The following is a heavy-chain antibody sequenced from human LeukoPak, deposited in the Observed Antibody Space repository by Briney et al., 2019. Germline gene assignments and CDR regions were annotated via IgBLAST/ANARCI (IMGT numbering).Heavy chain of an antibody. CDR2: VIPIFGTA. J-gene: IGHJ4*02. Sequence: KVSCKASGGTFSSYAISWVRQAPGQGLEWMGGVIPIFGTANYAQKFQGRVTITADESTSTAYMELSSLRSEDTAVYYCARAPPKTHDYGDYDDYWGQGTLVTVSS. V-gene: IGHV1-69*01. CDR1: GGTFSSYA. CDR3: ARAPPKTHDYGDYDDY. D-gene: IGHD4-17*01.